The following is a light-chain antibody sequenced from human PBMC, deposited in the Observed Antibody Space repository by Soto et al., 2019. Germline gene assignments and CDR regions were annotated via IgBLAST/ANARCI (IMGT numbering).Light chain of an antibody. CDR1: QSVSSN. CDR2: GAS. CDR3: QQYNNWLT. Sequence: EIVMTQSPATLSVSPGERATLSCRASQSVSSNLAWYQQKPGQAPRLLIYGASTRATGIPARFSGSGSGTEFTLTIGSRQSEDFAVYYCQQYNNWLTFGGGTKVEIK. J-gene: IGKJ4*01. V-gene: IGKV3-15*01.